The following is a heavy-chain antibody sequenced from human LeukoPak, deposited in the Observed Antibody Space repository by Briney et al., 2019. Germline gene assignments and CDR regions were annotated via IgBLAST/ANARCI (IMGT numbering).Heavy chain of an antibody. J-gene: IGHJ3*02. CDR1: GYSFTSYW. CDR3: ARRAHEQLAALDI. V-gene: IGHV5-51*01. D-gene: IGHD6-6*01. CDR2: IYPGDSDT. Sequence: GESLKISCKGSGYSFTSYWIGWVRQMPGKGLEWMGNIYPGDSDTRYSPSFQGQVTISADRSISTAYLQWSTLKASDTAMYYCARRAHEQLAALDIWGQGTMVTVPS.